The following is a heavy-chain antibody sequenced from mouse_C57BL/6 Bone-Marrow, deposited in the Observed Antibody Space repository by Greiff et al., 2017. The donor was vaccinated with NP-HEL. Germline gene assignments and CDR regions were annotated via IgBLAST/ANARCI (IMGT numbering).Heavy chain of an antibody. CDR3: ARHWWDVWYFDV. J-gene: IGHJ1*03. Sequence: VQLVESGAELVRPGTSVKMSCKASGYTFTNYWIGWAKQRPGHGLEWIGDIYPGGGYTNYNEKFKGKATLTADKSSSTAYMQFSSLTSEDSAIYYCARHWWDVWYFDVWGTGTTVTVSS. CDR1: GYTFTNYW. V-gene: IGHV1-63*01. CDR2: IYPGGGYT. D-gene: IGHD1-1*02.